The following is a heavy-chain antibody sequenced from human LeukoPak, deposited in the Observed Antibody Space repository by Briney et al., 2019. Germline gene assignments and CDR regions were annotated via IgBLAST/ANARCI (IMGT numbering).Heavy chain of an antibody. CDR1: GASIGSYY. CDR3: ATYPFDGYNYYFDY. V-gene: IGHV4-59*01. CDR2: IYYGGGS. Sequence: PSETLSLTCTVSGASIGSYYWSWIRQPPGKGLEWLGYIYYGGGSNYKPSLRSRVTISVNTSNNQFSLKLSSVTAADTAVYYCATYPFDGYNYYFDYWGQGTLVTVSS. J-gene: IGHJ4*02. D-gene: IGHD5-24*01.